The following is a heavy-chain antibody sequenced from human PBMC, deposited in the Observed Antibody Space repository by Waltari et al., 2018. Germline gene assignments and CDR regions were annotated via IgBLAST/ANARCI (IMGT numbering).Heavy chain of an antibody. J-gene: IGHJ6*02. Sequence: QVQLVQSGAEVKKPGASVKVSCKASGYTFTSYDINWVRQATGQGLEWMGWMTPNRCNTGYGQKFQGRVTMTRSTSISTAYMELSSVRSEDTAGYYCARGRGFFGVWIVGMDVWGQGTTVTVSS. D-gene: IGHD3-3*01. CDR1: GYTFTSYD. CDR3: ARGRGFFGVWIVGMDV. V-gene: IGHV1-8*01. CDR2: MTPNRCNT.